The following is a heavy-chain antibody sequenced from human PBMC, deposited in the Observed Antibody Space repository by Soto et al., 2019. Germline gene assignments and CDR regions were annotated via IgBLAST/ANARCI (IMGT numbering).Heavy chain of an antibody. Sequence: PSETLSLTCTVSGGSISFYYWSWIRQPPGKGLEWIGYIYYSGSTYYNPSLKSRVTISVDTSKNQFSLKLSSVTAADTAVYYCAIYDGNSVYFDYWGQGTLVTVSS. V-gene: IGHV4-59*08. CDR3: AIYDGNSVYFDY. J-gene: IGHJ4*02. CDR1: GGSISFYY. CDR2: IYYSGST. D-gene: IGHD5-12*01.